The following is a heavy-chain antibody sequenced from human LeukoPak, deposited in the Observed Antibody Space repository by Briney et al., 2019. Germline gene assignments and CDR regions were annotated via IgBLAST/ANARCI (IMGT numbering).Heavy chain of an antibody. CDR1: GGFVNSGAYY. CDR3: ARLRYCSSTSCYPTDHYYYGMDV. J-gene: IGHJ6*02. D-gene: IGHD2-2*01. V-gene: IGHV4-61*08. CDR2: IYYSGST. Sequence: SETLSLTCTVSGGFVNSGAYYWTWIRQHPGKGLEWIGYIYYSGSTNYNPSLKSRVTISVDTSKNQFSLKLSSVTAADTAVYYCARLRYCSSTSCYPTDHYYYGMDVWGQGTTVTVSS.